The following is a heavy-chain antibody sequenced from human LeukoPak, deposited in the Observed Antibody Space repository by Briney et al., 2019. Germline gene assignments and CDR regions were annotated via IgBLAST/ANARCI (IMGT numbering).Heavy chain of an antibody. J-gene: IGHJ4*02. CDR2: INPNSGGT. D-gene: IGHD3-22*01. CDR3: ARTPPYDSSGYYSEYYFDY. Sequence: ASVKVSCKASGYAFTGYYIHWVRQAPGQGLEWMGWINPNSGGTNYAQKFQGRVTMTRDTSISTAYMELSRLRSDDTAVYYCARTPPYDSSGYYSEYYFDYWGQGTLVTVSS. V-gene: IGHV1-2*02. CDR1: GYAFTGYY.